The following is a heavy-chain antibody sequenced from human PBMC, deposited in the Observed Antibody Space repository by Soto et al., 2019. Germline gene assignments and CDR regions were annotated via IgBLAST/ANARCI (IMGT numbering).Heavy chain of an antibody. D-gene: IGHD2-8*02. J-gene: IGHJ6*02. CDR1: GFIFNTYG. Sequence: GGSLRLSCVASGFIFNTYGMHWVRQVPGKGLQWVAVIWYDGGIKYYADSVKGRFTISRDNSKNTLYLHMNSLRDEDTAVYYCARIDFTGANFNPYYHYGRYVWGQGTTVTVSS. V-gene: IGHV3-33*01. CDR2: IWYDGGIK. CDR3: ARIDFTGANFNPYYHYGRYV.